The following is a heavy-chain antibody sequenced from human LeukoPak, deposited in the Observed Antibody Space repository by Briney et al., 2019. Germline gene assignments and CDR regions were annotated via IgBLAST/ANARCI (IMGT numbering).Heavy chain of an antibody. Sequence: PGGSLRLSCAASGFTFSPFTMNWVRQAPGKGLEWVSGISGSDSSTYYADFVKGRFTISRDNSKNTLYLQMNSLRADDTAVYYCAKGGGWLYYFDYWGQGTLVTVPS. CDR1: GFTFSPFT. V-gene: IGHV3-23*01. CDR2: ISGSDSST. J-gene: IGHJ4*02. CDR3: AKGGGWLYYFDY. D-gene: IGHD4-23*01.